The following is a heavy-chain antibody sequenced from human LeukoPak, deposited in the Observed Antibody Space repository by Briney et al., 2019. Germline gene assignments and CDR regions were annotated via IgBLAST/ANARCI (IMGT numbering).Heavy chain of an antibody. J-gene: IGHJ5*02. CDR2: ISAYNGNT. CDR3: ARDLQDFWSGYTNWFDP. Sequence: ASVKVSCKASGYTFTSYGISWVRQAPGQGLEWMGWISAYNGNTKYAQKLQGRVTMATDTSTSTAYMELRSLRSDDTAVYYCARDLQDFWSGYTNWFDPWGQGTLVTVSS. V-gene: IGHV1-18*01. D-gene: IGHD3-3*01. CDR1: GYTFTSYG.